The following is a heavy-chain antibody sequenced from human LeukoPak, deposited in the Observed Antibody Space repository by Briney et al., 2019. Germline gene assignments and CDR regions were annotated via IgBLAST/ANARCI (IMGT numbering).Heavy chain of an antibody. CDR2: ITSSSTYI. CDR1: GFTFSSYT. Sequence: GGSLRLSCAASGFTFSSYTMNWVRQAPGKGLEWVSSITSSSTYIYYADSVKGRFTISRDNAKNSLYLQMNSLRAEDTAVYYCARVYGDSPLEAFDIWGQGTMVTVSS. D-gene: IGHD4-17*01. J-gene: IGHJ3*02. CDR3: ARVYGDSPLEAFDI. V-gene: IGHV3-21*01.